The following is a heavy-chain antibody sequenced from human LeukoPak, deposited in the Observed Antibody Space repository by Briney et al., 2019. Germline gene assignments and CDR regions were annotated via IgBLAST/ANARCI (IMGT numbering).Heavy chain of an antibody. V-gene: IGHV1-18*04. CDR2: ISAYNGNT. CDR3: ARTTVVSMASWFDP. Sequence: ASVKVSCKASGYTFTAYYIHWVRQAPGQGLEWMGWISAYNGNTNYAQKFQGRVAMTTDTSTSTAHMEVRSLKSDDTAVYYCARTTVVSMASWFDPWGQGTLVTVSS. D-gene: IGHD4-23*01. J-gene: IGHJ5*02. CDR1: GYTFTAYY.